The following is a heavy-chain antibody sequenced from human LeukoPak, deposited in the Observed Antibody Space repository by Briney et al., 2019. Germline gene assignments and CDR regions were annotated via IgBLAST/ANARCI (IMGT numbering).Heavy chain of an antibody. J-gene: IGHJ2*01. Sequence: GGSLRLSCAASGFTFSNAWMSWVRQAPGKGLEWVGRIKSKTDGGTTDYAAPVKGRFTISRDDSKSTVYLQMDSLRIDDTAVYFCASDVANTGFWYFDLWGRGTLVTVSS. CDR3: ASDVANTGFWYFDL. CDR1: GFTFSNAW. V-gene: IGHV3-15*01. D-gene: IGHD1-1*01. CDR2: IKSKTDGGTT.